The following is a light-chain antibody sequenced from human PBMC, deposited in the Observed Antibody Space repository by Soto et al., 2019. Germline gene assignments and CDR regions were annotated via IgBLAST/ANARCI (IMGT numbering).Light chain of an antibody. J-gene: IGKJ4*01. V-gene: IGKV3-15*01. CDR3: QQYNNWPLT. Sequence: EIVMTQSPATLSVSPGERATLSCRASQSVSSNLAWYQQKPGQTPRLLIYDASSRATGIPARFSSSGSGTDFTLTISSLQSEDFAVYYCQQYNNWPLTFGGGTNVEIK. CDR2: DAS. CDR1: QSVSSN.